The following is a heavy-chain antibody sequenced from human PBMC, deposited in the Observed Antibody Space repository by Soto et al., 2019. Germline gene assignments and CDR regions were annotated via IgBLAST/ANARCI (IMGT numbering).Heavy chain of an antibody. V-gene: IGHV3-73*01. CDR1: GFTFSGSA. J-gene: IGHJ4*02. CDR3: TGSAKGY. Sequence: PGGSLRLSCAASGFTFSGSAMHWVRQASGKGLEWVGHIRSSSNNYATAYAASVTGRFTISRDDSKSTAYLQMNSLKTEDTAVYYCTGSAKGYWGQGTQVTVSS. CDR2: IRSSSNNYAT. D-gene: IGHD6-19*01.